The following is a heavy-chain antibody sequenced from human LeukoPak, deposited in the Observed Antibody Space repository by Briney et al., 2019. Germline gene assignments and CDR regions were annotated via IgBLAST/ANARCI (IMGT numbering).Heavy chain of an antibody. D-gene: IGHD3-22*01. CDR2: ISGSTNYI. CDR3: AKDRGSGYHYFDY. V-gene: IGHV3-21*04. J-gene: IGHJ4*02. CDR1: GFTFSSYE. Sequence: GGSLRLSCAASGFTFSSYEMNWVRQAPGKGLEWVSSISGSTNYIYFADSVKGRFTISRDNAKNSLYLQMNSLRAEDTAVYYCAKDRGSGYHYFDYWGQGTLVSVS.